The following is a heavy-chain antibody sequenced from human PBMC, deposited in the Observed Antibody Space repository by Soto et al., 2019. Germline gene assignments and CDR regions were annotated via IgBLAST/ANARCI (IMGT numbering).Heavy chain of an antibody. Sequence: QVTLKESGPVLVKPTETLTLTCTVSGFSLSNSRMGASWIRQSPGKALEWLAHVFSNDEKSYSTSLKSRLTISKHTSKRQVALIMANIDPADTATYYWGRVDERAYTGYGLYYFDSWGQGTLVTVSS. CDR1: GFSLSNSRMG. D-gene: IGHD5-12*01. CDR3: GRVDERAYTGYGLYYFDS. CDR2: VFSNDEK. J-gene: IGHJ4*02. V-gene: IGHV2-26*01.